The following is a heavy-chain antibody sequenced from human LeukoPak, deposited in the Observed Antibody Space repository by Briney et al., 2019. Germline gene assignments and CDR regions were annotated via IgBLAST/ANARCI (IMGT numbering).Heavy chain of an antibody. J-gene: IGHJ4*02. V-gene: IGHV3-23*01. CDR1: GFTVSRYH. Sequence: GGSLRLSCAASGFTVSRYHMSWVRQAPGKGLEWVSAISGSGDSTYYADSVKGRFTISRDNSKNMVYLQMNSLRGEDTAVYCCAKVTWSTTGTTPYVYWGQGTLVTVSS. CDR2: ISGSGDST. CDR3: AKVTWSTTGTTPYVY. D-gene: IGHD1-1*01.